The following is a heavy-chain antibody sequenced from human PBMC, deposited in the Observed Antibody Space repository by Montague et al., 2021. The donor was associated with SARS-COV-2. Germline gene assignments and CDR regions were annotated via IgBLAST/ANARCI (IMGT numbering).Heavy chain of an antibody. CDR1: GGSFSGYY. D-gene: IGHD3-22*01. CDR2: INHSGNT. CDR3: ARGPRITMIVVVITDIWFDP. J-gene: IGHJ5*02. V-gene: IGHV4-34*01. Sequence: SETRSLTCAVYGGSFSGYYWSWIRQPPGKGLEWIGEINHSGNTNYNPSLKSRVTISVDTSKNQFSLKLSSVTAADTAVYYCARGPRITMIVVVITDIWFDPWGQGTLVTVSS.